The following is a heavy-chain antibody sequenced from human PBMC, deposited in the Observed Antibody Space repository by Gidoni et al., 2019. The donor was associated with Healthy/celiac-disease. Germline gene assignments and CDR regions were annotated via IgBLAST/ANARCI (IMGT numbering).Heavy chain of an antibody. Sequence: QVQLQQWGAGLLKPSETLSLTRAAYGGSFSGYYWVWIRQPPGKGLEWIGEINHSGSTNYNPSLKSRVTISVDTSKNQFSLKLSSVTAADTAVYYCARGLHYYDSSGYYDHRGRAFDIWGQGTMVTVSS. CDR2: INHSGST. CDR3: ARGLHYYDSSGYYDHRGRAFDI. CDR1: GGSFSGYY. V-gene: IGHV4-34*01. J-gene: IGHJ3*02. D-gene: IGHD3-22*01.